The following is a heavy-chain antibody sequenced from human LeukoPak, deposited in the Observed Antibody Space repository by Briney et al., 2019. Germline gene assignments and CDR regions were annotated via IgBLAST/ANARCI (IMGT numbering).Heavy chain of an antibody. CDR3: ARGGLDHAYGI. CDR2: VNSEGGGT. D-gene: IGHD3/OR15-3a*01. Sequence: GRSLRLSCAASGFLFTNDWMHWVRQAPGKGLMWVSRVNSEGGGTIYAGSVKGRFTVARDNTKNSVHLKMNSLRADDTGVYYCARGGLDHAYGIWGQGTMVTVSS. V-gene: IGHV3-74*01. CDR1: GFLFTNDW. J-gene: IGHJ3*01.